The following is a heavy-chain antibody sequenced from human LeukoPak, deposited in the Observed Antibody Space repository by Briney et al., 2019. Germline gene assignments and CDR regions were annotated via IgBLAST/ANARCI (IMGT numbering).Heavy chain of an antibody. Sequence: GGSLRLSCAASGFTVSSNYMSWVRQAPGKGLEWVSVIYSGGSTYYADSVKGRFTISRDNSKNTLYLQMNSLRAEDTAVYYCAKDRRGLLWFGELLGPFDIWGQGTMVTVSS. CDR2: IYSGGST. D-gene: IGHD3-10*01. V-gene: IGHV3-66*01. CDR1: GFTVSSNY. J-gene: IGHJ3*02. CDR3: AKDRRGLLWFGELLGPFDI.